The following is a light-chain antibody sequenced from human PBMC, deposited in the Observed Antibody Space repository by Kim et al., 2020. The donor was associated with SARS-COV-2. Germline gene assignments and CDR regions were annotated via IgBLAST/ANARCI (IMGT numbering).Light chain of an antibody. J-gene: IGLJ2*01. CDR1: SGSIEDNY. Sequence: NFMLTQPHSVSESPGKTVTISCTRSSGSIEDNYVQWYQQRPGGVPTAVIYEDDQRPSGVSDRFSGSIDNSSNSASLTISGLRTEDEADYYCQSYNRDNVLFGGGTQLTVL. V-gene: IGLV6-57*04. CDR3: QSYNRDNVL. CDR2: EDD.